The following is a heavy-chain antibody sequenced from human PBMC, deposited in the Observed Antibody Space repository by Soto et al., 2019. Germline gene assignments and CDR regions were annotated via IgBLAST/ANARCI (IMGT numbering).Heavy chain of an antibody. D-gene: IGHD6-19*01. CDR2: MNPNSGNT. J-gene: IGHJ6*02. CDR3: ATCIVPCKYSSGWYGSYYYYGMDV. CDR1: GDTFTSYD. V-gene: IGHV1-8*01. Sequence: GASVKVSCKASGDTFTSYDINWVRQATGQGLEGMGWMNPNSGNTGYAQKFQGRVTMTRNTSISTAYMELSSLRSEDSAVYYCATCIVPCKYSSGWYGSYYYYGMDVWGQGTTVTVSS.